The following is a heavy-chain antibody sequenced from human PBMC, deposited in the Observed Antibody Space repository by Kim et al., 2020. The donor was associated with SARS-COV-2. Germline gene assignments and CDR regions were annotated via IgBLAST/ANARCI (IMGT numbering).Heavy chain of an antibody. D-gene: IGHD3-3*02. Sequence: SSTSYADSVKGRFTISRDNAKNTLYLQMNSLRAEDTAVFYCAREVLDRFSWGQGTLVTVSS. V-gene: IGHV3-74*01. CDR2: SST. J-gene: IGHJ5*02. CDR3: AREVLDRFS.